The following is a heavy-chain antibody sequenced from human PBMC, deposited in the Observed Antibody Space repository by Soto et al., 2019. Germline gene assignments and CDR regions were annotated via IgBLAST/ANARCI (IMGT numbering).Heavy chain of an antibody. CDR2: IYWDGDE. Sequence: QITLKESGPTLVNPTQTLTLTCTFSGFSLSTSAEGVGWIRQPPGKALEWLALIYWDGDERYSPSLKSRLTITKDTSKTQVVLTMTNIDPADTATYSCAHGSCTSADCYPNPYLDYWGQGILVTVSS. CDR1: GFSLSTSAEG. D-gene: IGHD2-2*01. J-gene: IGHJ4*02. CDR3: AHGSCTSADCYPNPYLDY. V-gene: IGHV2-5*02.